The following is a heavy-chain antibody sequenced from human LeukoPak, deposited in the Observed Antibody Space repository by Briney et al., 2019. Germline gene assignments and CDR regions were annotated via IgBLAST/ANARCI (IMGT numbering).Heavy chain of an antibody. D-gene: IGHD3-22*01. Sequence: QPGGSLRLSCAASGFTFSGYDMHWVRQPTGKGLEWVSGIGTTGDTYYPGSVKGRFTISRENAKNALYLQMNSLRAGDTAVYYCARGLYYYDSSGYYGDTFDIWGQGTMVIVSS. CDR3: ARGLYYYDSSGYYGDTFDI. CDR2: IGTTGDT. V-gene: IGHV3-13*04. J-gene: IGHJ3*02. CDR1: GFTFSGYD.